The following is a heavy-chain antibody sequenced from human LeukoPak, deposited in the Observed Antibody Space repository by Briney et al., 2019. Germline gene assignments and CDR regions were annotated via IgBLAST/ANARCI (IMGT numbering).Heavy chain of an antibody. CDR3: SRCGWFGELLFNY. CDR2: INWNGGST. Sequence: GGSLRLSCAASGFTFYDYGMSWVRQAPGKGLEWVSGINWNGGSTGYADSVKGRFTISRDNAKNSLYLQMNSLRAEDTALYYCSRCGWFGELLFNYWGQATLVTVSS. CDR1: GFTFYDYG. D-gene: IGHD3-10*01. V-gene: IGHV3-20*04. J-gene: IGHJ4*02.